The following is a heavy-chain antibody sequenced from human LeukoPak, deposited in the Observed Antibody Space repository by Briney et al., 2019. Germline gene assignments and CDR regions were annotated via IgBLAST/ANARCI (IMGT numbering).Heavy chain of an antibody. D-gene: IGHD3-10*01. CDR2: INHSGST. V-gene: IGHV4-38-2*02. J-gene: IGHJ5*02. CDR1: GYSISSGYY. CDR3: ARRQLLWFGESYNWFDP. Sequence: SETLSLTCTVSGYSISSGYYWGWIRQPPGKGLEWIGEINHSGSTNYNPSLKSRVTISVDTSKNQFSLKLSSVTAADTAVYYCARRQLLWFGESYNWFDPWGQGTLVTVSS.